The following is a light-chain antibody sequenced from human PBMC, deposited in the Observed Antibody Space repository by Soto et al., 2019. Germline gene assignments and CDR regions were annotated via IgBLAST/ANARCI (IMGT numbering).Light chain of an antibody. V-gene: IGKV1-39*01. CDR3: QQSYRSPYT. CDR2: AAS. Sequence: SQLTQSPSSLSASVGDRVTVTCRASQSINIYLNWYQQKPGKAPTLLIYAASSLQSGVPSRFSGGGSRTDFTLTISSLQPEDFATYYCQQSYRSPYTFGQGTKLEI. CDR1: QSINIY. J-gene: IGKJ2*01.